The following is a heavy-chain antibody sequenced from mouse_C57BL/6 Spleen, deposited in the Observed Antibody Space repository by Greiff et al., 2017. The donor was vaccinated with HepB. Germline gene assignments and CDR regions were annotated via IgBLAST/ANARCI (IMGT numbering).Heavy chain of an antibody. Sequence: EVQLQESGGGLVQPGGSMKLSCVASGFTFSNYWMNWVRQSPEKGLEWVAQIRLKSDNYATHYAESVKGRFTISRDDSKSSVYLQMNNLRAEDTGIYYCTVLTYYGSSYYYAMDYWGQGTSVTVSS. CDR3: TVLTYYGSSYYYAMDY. CDR2: IRLKSDNYAT. V-gene: IGHV6-3*01. J-gene: IGHJ4*01. D-gene: IGHD1-1*01. CDR1: GFTFSNYW.